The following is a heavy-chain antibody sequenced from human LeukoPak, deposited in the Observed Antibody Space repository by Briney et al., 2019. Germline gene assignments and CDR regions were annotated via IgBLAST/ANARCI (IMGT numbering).Heavy chain of an antibody. V-gene: IGHV1-24*01. CDR2: FDPEDGET. CDR3: ATGRSSSWYGAREAFDY. J-gene: IGHJ4*02. Sequence: GASVKVSCKVSGYTLTELSMHWVRQAPGKGLEWMGGFDPEDGETIYAQKFQGKVTMTEDTSTDTAYMELSSLRSEDTAVYYCATGRSSSWYGAREAFDYWGQGTLVTVSS. CDR1: GYTLTELS. D-gene: IGHD6-13*01.